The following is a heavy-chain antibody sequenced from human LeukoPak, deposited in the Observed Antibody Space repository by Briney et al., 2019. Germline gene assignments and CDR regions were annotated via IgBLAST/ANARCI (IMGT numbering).Heavy chain of an antibody. CDR1: GYSISSGSYY. Sequence: SETLSLTCTVSGYSISSGSYYWSWIRQPAGKGLEWIGRIYTSGSTNYNPSLKSRVTISVDTSKNQFSLKLSSVTAADTAVYYCARGGSWYDAFDIWGQGTMVTVSS. CDR3: ARGGSWYDAFDI. CDR2: IYTSGST. J-gene: IGHJ3*02. V-gene: IGHV4-61*02. D-gene: IGHD6-13*01.